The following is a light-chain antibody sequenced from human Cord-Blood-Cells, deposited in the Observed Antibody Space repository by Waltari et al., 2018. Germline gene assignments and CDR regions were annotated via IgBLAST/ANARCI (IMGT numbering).Light chain of an antibody. V-gene: IGLV2-23*01. CDR1: SSDVGSYNL. Sequence: QSALTQPAPVSGSPGQSITISCTGTSSDVGSYNLVSWYQQHPGKAPKLMIYEGSKRPSGVSSRFSGSKSGNTASLTISGLQAEDEADYYCCSYAGSSTYWVFGGGTKLTVL. CDR3: CSYAGSSTYWV. J-gene: IGLJ3*02. CDR2: EGS.